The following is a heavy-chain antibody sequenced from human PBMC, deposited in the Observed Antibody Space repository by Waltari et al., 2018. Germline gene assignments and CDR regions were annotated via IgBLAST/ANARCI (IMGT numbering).Heavy chain of an antibody. Sequence: QVQLQESGPGLVKPSETLSLTCAVSGYSISSGYYWGWIRQPPGKGLEWIGGIYHSGSTYYNPSLKSRVTISVDTSKNQFSLKLSSVTAADTAVYYCARSIVGATVAFDIWGQGTMVTVSS. CDR3: ARSIVGATVAFDI. V-gene: IGHV4-38-2*01. CDR1: GYSISSGYY. CDR2: IYHSGST. J-gene: IGHJ3*02. D-gene: IGHD1-26*01.